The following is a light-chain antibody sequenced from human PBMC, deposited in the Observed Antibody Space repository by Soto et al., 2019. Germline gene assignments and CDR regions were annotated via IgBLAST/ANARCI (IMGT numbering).Light chain of an antibody. CDR2: AAY. V-gene: IGKV1-8*01. CDR1: QGISSY. CDR3: QQYYSYPLLT. J-gene: IGKJ4*01. Sequence: AIRMTQSPSSFSASTGDRVTITCRASQGISSYLAWYQQKPGKAPKLLIYAAYTLQSRVPSRFSGSGSGTDFTLTISCLQSEDFATYYCQQYYSYPLLTFGGGTKVEIK.